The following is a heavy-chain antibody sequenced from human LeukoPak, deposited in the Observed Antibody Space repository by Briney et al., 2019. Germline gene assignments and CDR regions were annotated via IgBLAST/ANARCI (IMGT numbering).Heavy chain of an antibody. V-gene: IGHV3-33*06. Sequence: GRSLRLSCAASGFMFRSFGMHWVRQTPGKGLEWVAVIWFDGSGKYYADSVKGRFSISRDNSNSTLFLQMTSLRAEDTAIYYCAKDRGEYYFDSWGQGTLVTVSS. CDR3: AKDRGEYYFDS. CDR2: IWFDGSGK. J-gene: IGHJ4*02. D-gene: IGHD3-10*01. CDR1: GFMFRSFG.